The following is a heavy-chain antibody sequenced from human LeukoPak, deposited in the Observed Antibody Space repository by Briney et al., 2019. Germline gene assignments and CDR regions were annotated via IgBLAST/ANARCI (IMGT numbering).Heavy chain of an antibody. CDR1: DYTFTSYV. Sequence: ASVKVSCKPFDYTFTSYVISWVRQAPGHGLEWMGWISAYNGNTNYAPKLQGRVTMTTDTSTSTAYMELRSLRSDDTAVYYCARDRGCSGGSCYSSWYFDLWGRGTLVTVSS. CDR2: ISAYNGNT. CDR3: ARDRGCSGGSCYSSWYFDL. J-gene: IGHJ2*01. V-gene: IGHV1-18*01. D-gene: IGHD2-15*01.